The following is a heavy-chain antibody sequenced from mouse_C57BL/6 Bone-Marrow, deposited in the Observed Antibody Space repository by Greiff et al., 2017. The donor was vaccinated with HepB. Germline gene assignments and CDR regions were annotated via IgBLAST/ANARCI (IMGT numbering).Heavy chain of an antibody. J-gene: IGHJ4*01. CDR1: GFTFSDFY. D-gene: IGHD2-13*01. CDR3: ARDAGRLDYAMDY. Sequence: EVKLVDSGGGLVQSGRSLRLSCATSGFTFSDFYMEWVRQAPGKGLEWIAASRNKANDYTTEYSASVKGRFIVSRDTSQSILYLQMNALRAEDTAIYYCARDAGRLDYAMDYWGQGTSVTVSS. CDR2: SRNKANDYTT. V-gene: IGHV7-1*01.